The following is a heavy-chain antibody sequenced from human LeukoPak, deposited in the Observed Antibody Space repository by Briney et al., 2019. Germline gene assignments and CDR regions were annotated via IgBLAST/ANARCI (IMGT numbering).Heavy chain of an antibody. CDR1: GGSISSSSYY. J-gene: IGHJ4*02. D-gene: IGHD3-22*01. V-gene: IGHV4-39*07. CDR3: ARVLYYYDSTIDY. CDR2: IYYSGST. Sequence: SETLSLTCTVSGGSISSSSYYWGWIRQPPGKGLEWIGSIYYSGSTYYNPSLKSRVTISVDTSKSQFSLKLSSVTAEDTAVYYCARVLYYYDSTIDYWGQGTLVTVSS.